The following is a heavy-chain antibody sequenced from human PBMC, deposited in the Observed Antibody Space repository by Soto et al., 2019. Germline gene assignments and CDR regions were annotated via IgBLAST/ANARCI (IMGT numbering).Heavy chain of an antibody. Sequence: QVQLVQSGAEVKKPGASVKVSCKASGYTFTSYVISWVRQAPGQGLEWMGWISAYNGNTNYAQKLQGRVTMTTDTSTITAYMALRSLRSDDTAVYSCASYREQRVVYGMYVFGQGTTVTVSS. CDR1: GYTFTSYV. J-gene: IGHJ6*01. CDR2: ISAYNGNT. V-gene: IGHV1-18*01. CDR3: ASYREQRVVYGMYV. D-gene: IGHD6-25*01.